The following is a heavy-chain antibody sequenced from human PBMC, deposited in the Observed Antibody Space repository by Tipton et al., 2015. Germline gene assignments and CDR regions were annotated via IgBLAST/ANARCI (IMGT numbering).Heavy chain of an antibody. D-gene: IGHD5-18*01. CDR1: GFTVSSNY. Sequence: QLVQSGGDLIQPGGSLRLTCAASGFTVSSNYMSWVRQAPGKGLEWVSSISRGSTYIFYGDSMKGRFTISRDNAKSSLYLQMNSLRAEDTAVYYCASRGYVYGLRYWGQGTLVTVSS. J-gene: IGHJ4*02. CDR3: ASRGYVYGLRY. V-gene: IGHV3-21*01. CDR2: ISRGSTYI.